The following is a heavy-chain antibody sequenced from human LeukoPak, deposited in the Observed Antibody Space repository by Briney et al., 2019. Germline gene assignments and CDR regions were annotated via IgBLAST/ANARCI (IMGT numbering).Heavy chain of an antibody. CDR3: ARDDDSAFDY. J-gene: IGHJ4*02. Sequence: PSETLSLTCTVSGGSISSYYWSWIRQPPGKGLEWIGYINYSGSTNYNPSLKSRVTISVDTSKNQFSLKLTSVTAADTAVYYCARDDDSAFDYWGQGTLVTVSS. CDR2: INYSGST. CDR1: GGSISSYY. D-gene: IGHD3-10*01. V-gene: IGHV4-59*12.